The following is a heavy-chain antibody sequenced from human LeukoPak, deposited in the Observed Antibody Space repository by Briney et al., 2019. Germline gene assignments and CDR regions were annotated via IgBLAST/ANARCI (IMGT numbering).Heavy chain of an antibody. Sequence: SETLSLTCAVSGGSISSTNYYWGWIRQPPGKGLEWIGSIYYSGSTYYNPSLESRVTISVDTSKNQFSLKLSSVTAADTAVYYCATSGWYLLPGVYWGQGTLVTVSS. J-gene: IGHJ4*02. V-gene: IGHV4-39*01. CDR2: IYYSGST. CDR1: GGSISSTNYY. CDR3: ATSGWYLLPGVY. D-gene: IGHD6-19*01.